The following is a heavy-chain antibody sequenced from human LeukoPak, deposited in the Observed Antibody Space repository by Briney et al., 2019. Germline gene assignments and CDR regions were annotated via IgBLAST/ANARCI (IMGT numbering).Heavy chain of an antibody. CDR3: ATDPIYSGYAFRFDY. J-gene: IGHJ4*02. Sequence: ASVKVSCKVSGYTLTELSMHWVRQAPGKGLEWMGGFDPEDGETIYAQKFQGRVTMTEDTSTDTAYMKLSSLRSEDTAVYYCATDPIYSGYAFRFDYWGQGTLATVSS. D-gene: IGHD5-12*01. CDR1: GYTLTELS. CDR2: FDPEDGET. V-gene: IGHV1-24*01.